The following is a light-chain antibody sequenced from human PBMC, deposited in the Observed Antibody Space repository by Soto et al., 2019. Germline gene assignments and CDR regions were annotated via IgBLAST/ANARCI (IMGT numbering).Light chain of an antibody. CDR3: QQYDNYKPLT. V-gene: IGKV3-20*01. CDR2: GAS. CDR1: QSVSSSY. J-gene: IGKJ4*01. Sequence: EIVLTQSPGTLSLSPGERATPSCRASQSVSSSYLAWYQQKPGQAPRLLISGASSRAADIPDRFSGRRSGTQFTLTINGLQPDDFATYYCQQYDNYKPLTFGGGTKVDIK.